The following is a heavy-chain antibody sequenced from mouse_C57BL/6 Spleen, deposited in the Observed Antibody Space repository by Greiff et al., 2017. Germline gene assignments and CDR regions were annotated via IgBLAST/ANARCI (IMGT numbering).Heavy chain of an antibody. CDR3: ARSHYYGSSRAWFAY. D-gene: IGHD1-1*01. CDR1: GFTFSSYA. Sequence: EVKLVESGGGLVKPGGSLKLSCAASGFTFSSYAMSWVRQTPEKRLEWVATISDGGSYTYYPDNVKGRFTISRDNAKNNLYLQMSHLKSEDTAMYYCARSHYYGSSRAWFAYWGQGTLVTVSA. V-gene: IGHV5-4*03. CDR2: ISDGGSYT. J-gene: IGHJ3*01.